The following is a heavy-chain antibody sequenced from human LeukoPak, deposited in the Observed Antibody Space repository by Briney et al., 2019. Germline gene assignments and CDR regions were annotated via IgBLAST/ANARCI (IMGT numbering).Heavy chain of an antibody. Sequence: SETLSLTCTVSGGSVNSGAYYWSWIRQFPGKGLEWIGQIFSTGRTDYNPSLKSRLAISIDTSRDQFSLELSSVSAADTATYYCARDRASGMDYWGQGILVTVSS. J-gene: IGHJ4*02. CDR3: ARDRASGMDY. V-gene: IGHV4-31*03. D-gene: IGHD3-10*01. CDR1: GGSVNSGAYY. CDR2: IFSTGRT.